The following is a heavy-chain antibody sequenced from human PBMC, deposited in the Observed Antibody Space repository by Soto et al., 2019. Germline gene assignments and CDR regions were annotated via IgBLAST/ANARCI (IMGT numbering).Heavy chain of an antibody. CDR3: ARGAADIAARLDY. Sequence: QVQLQESGPGLVKPSQTLSLTCTVSGGSISSGGYYWSWIRQHPGKGLEWIGYIYYSGSTYYNPSLKSRVAISVDTSKNQFSLKLSSVTAADTAVYYCARGAADIAARLDYWGQGTLVTVSS. CDR2: IYYSGST. CDR1: GGSISSGGYY. J-gene: IGHJ4*02. D-gene: IGHD6-6*01. V-gene: IGHV4-31*03.